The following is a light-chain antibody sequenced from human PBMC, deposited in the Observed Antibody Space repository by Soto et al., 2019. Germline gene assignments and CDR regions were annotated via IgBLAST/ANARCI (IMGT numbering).Light chain of an antibody. CDR3: QQFFTTPWT. V-gene: IGKV4-1*01. CDR1: QNGLYHANNKSH. CDR2: WAS. Sequence: DILLTQFPESLTVSPGERATITCESSQNGLYHANNKSHWSWYQQRPGQPPKLLIFWASMRQSGVPGRVSGSGSGTHFTLTTANFQPEDVAFDHCQQFFTTPWTFGQGTRVEI. J-gene: IGKJ1*01.